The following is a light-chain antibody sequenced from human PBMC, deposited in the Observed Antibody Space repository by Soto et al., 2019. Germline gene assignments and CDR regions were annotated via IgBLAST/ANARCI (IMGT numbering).Light chain of an antibody. CDR1: QSISSW. J-gene: IGKJ1*01. Sequence: DIQMTQSPSTLSASVGDRVTITCRASQSISSWLAWYQQKPGKAPKLLIYDASSLESGVPSRFSGSGSGTEFTLTISSRQPDDFATYYCQQYNSSPETFGQGTKVEIK. CDR2: DAS. CDR3: QQYNSSPET. V-gene: IGKV1-5*01.